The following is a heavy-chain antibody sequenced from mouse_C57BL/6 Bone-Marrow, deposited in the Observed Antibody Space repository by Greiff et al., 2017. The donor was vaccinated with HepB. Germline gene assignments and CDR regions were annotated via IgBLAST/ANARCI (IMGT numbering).Heavy chain of an antibody. V-gene: IGHV14-4*01. CDR2: IDPENGDT. CDR3: ARSGSSGPFAY. D-gene: IGHD3-2*02. J-gene: IGHJ3*01. CDR1: GFNIKDDY. Sequence: EVQLVESGAELVRPGASVKLSCTASGFNIKDDYMHWVKQRPEQGLEWIGWIDPENGDTEYASKFQGKATITADTSSNTAYLQLSSLTSEDSAVYYCARSGSSGPFAYWGQGTLVTVSA.